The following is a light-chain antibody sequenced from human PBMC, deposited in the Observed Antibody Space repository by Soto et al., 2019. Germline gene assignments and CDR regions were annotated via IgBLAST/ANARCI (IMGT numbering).Light chain of an antibody. V-gene: IGLV2-14*01. Sequence: QSALTQPASVSGSPGQSITMSCTGTSSDVDAYNSVSWYQQHPGKAPKLMIYDVSNRPSGLSDRFSGSKSGNTASLTISGLQAEDEGDYYCSSYTRDRTVVFGGGTKLTVL. J-gene: IGLJ2*01. CDR1: SSDVDAYNS. CDR3: SSYTRDRTVV. CDR2: DVS.